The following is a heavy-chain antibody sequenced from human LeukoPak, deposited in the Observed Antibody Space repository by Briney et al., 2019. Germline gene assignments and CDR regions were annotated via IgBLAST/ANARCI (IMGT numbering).Heavy chain of an antibody. CDR1: GFTISSYA. D-gene: IGHD3-3*01. CDR2: MSGNAGST. Sequence: GGSLRLSCAVSGFTISSYAMSWVRQAPGKGLEWVSAMSGNAGSTYYADSVKGRITISRDNSKNMLYLEMNSLRAEDTAVYYCAKDGERSLEWSPPLGYWGQGTLVTVSS. J-gene: IGHJ4*02. V-gene: IGHV3-23*01. CDR3: AKDGERSLEWSPPLGY.